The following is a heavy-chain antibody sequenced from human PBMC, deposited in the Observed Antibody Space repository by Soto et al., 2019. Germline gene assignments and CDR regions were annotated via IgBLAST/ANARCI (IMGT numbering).Heavy chain of an antibody. CDR3: ARDCADWGDKPIEH. D-gene: IGHD4-17*01. J-gene: IGHJ4*02. V-gene: IGHV1-69*05. CDR1: GDTFSSYA. CDR2: IIPIFGTA. Sequence: SVKVSCKASGDTFSSYAISWVRQAPGQGLEWMGGIIPIFGTANYAQKVQGRVTMTTDASTSTAYMELSSLRSDDTAVYYCARDCADWGDKPIEHWGQGTLVNVPS.